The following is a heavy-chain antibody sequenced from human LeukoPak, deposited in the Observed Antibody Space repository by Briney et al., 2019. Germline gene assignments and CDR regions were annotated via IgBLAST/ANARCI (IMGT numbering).Heavy chain of an antibody. CDR1: GYTFTSYY. V-gene: IGHV1-46*01. D-gene: IGHD3-9*01. CDR2: INPSDGST. J-gene: IGHJ3*02. Sequence: ASVKVSCKASGYTFTSYYMHWVRQAPGQGLEWMGLINPSDGSTSYAQKFQGRVTMTRDMSTSTVYMELSSLRSEDTAVYYCARGLTYYDTLTGYYASGGRAFDIWGQGTMVTVSS. CDR3: ARGLTYYDTLTGYYASGGRAFDI.